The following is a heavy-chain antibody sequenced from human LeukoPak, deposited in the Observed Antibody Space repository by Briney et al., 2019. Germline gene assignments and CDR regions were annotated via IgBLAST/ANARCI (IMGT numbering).Heavy chain of an antibody. V-gene: IGHV1-18*01. CDR3: ARGSSPYNWYFDL. J-gene: IGHJ2*01. D-gene: IGHD4-11*01. CDR1: GYRLRNHG. CDR2: IAADSGDIHGYT. Sequence: ASVKVSCKASGYRLRNHGISWVRQAPGQGLEWVGWIAADSGDIHGYTHYAEKLQGRVSMTTDTSTDTAYMDLRSLTSDDTAVYYCARGSSPYNWYFDLWGRGTQITVSS.